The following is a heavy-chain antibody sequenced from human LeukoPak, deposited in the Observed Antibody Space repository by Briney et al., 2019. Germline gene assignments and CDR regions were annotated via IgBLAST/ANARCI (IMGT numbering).Heavy chain of an antibody. D-gene: IGHD3-10*01. V-gene: IGHV1-2*02. CDR1: GYTFTGYY. CDR2: INPNSGGT. Sequence: GASVKVSRKASGYTFTGYYMHRVRQAPGQGLEWMGWINPNSGGTNYAQKFQGRVTMTRDTSISTAYMELSRLRSDDTAVYYCARTCGWGGTRESNDAFDIWGQGTMVTVSS. J-gene: IGHJ3*02. CDR3: ARTCGWGGTRESNDAFDI.